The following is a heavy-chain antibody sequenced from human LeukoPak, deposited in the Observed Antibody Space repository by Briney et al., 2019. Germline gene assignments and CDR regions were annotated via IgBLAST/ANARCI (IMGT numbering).Heavy chain of an antibody. J-gene: IGHJ3*02. D-gene: IGHD3-10*01. Sequence: SETLSLTCTVSGYSIRSGYYWGWIRQPPGKGLKWIATIYHSGSTYYNPSLKGRVTISVDTSKNQFSLKLSSVTAADTAVYYCAGSDAFDIWGQGTMVTVSS. CDR1: GYSIRSGYY. CDR2: IYHSGST. CDR3: AGSDAFDI. V-gene: IGHV4-38-2*02.